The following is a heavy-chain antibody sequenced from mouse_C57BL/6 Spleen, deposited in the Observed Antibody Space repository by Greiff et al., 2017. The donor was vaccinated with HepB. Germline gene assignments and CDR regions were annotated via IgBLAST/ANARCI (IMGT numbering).Heavy chain of an antibody. CDR3: ARSVTTVVATDWYFDV. CDR1: GYAFSSSW. Sequence: QVQLQQSGPELVKPGASVKISCKASGYAFSSSWMNWVKQRPGKGLEWIGRIYPGDGDTNYNGKFKGKATLTADKSSSTAYMQLSRLTAEDSSVYFCARSVTTVVATDWYFDVWGTGTTVTVSS. J-gene: IGHJ1*03. CDR2: IYPGDGDT. D-gene: IGHD1-1*01. V-gene: IGHV1-82*01.